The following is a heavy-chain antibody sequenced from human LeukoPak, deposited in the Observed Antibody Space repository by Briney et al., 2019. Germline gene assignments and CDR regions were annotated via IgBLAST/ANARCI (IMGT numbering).Heavy chain of an antibody. Sequence: PGGSLRLSCAASGFTFSSYSMNWVRQAPGKGLEWVSSISSSSSYIYYADSVKGRFTISRDNAKNSLYLQTNSLRAEDAALYYCARGLRFLEWLLDHFDYWGQGTLVTVSS. V-gene: IGHV3-21*01. D-gene: IGHD3-3*01. CDR3: ARGLRFLEWLLDHFDY. CDR2: ISSSSSYI. CDR1: GFTFSSYS. J-gene: IGHJ4*02.